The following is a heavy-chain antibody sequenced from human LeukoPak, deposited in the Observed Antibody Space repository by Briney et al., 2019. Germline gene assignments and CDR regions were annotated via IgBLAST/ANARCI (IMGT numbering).Heavy chain of an antibody. Sequence: GGSLRLSCAASGFTFSSYAMHWVRQAPGKGLEWVAVISYDGSNKYYADSVKGRFTISRDNSKNTLYLQMNSLRAEDTAVYYCARDSTDYDILTGTYYYYYMDVWGKGTTVTISS. J-gene: IGHJ6*03. CDR1: GFTFSSYA. V-gene: IGHV3-30*04. CDR3: ARDSTDYDILTGTYYYYYMDV. D-gene: IGHD3-9*01. CDR2: ISYDGSNK.